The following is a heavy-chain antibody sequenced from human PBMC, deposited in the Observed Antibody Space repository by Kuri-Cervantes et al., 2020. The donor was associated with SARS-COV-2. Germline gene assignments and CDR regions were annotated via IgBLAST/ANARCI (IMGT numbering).Heavy chain of an antibody. Sequence: ASVKVSCKASGYTFTSYYMHWVRQAPGQGLEWMGIINPSGGGTSYAQKFQGRVTMTRDTSTSTVYMELSSLRSEDTAVYYCALGYWGSGYPRNYYYMDVWGKGTTVTVSS. CDR3: ALGYWGSGYPRNYYYMDV. CDR2: INPSGGGT. CDR1: GYTFTSYY. J-gene: IGHJ6*03. D-gene: IGHD3-22*01. V-gene: IGHV1-46*01.